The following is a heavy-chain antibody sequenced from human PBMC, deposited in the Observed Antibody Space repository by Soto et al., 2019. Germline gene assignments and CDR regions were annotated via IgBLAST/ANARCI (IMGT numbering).Heavy chain of an antibody. CDR3: ARVVYGAGNYFTGSAAFAI. D-gene: IGHD3-10*01. CDR1: GGTLSDHG. Sequence: QVQLEQSGAEVKKPGSSVKVSCKASGGTLSDHGVAWLRQAPGQGLEWMGGTIPVFNTAKYAQKFQGRVTVTTDKFTNIAYMELSSLRSEDTAFYFCARVVYGAGNYFTGSAAFAIWGEGTMVIVSS. V-gene: IGHV1-69*06. CDR2: TIPVFNTA. J-gene: IGHJ3*02.